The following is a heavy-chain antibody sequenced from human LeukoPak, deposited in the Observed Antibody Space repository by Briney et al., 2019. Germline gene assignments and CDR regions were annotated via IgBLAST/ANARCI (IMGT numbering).Heavy chain of an antibody. J-gene: IGHJ4*02. Sequence: ASVKVSCKASGYTFTSYDINRVRQATGQGLEWMGWMNPNSGNTGYAQKFQGRVTMTRNTSISTAYMELSSLRSEDTAVYYCARGWGITMFERNFDYWGQGTLVTVSS. CDR1: GYTFTSYD. D-gene: IGHD3-10*02. V-gene: IGHV1-8*01. CDR3: ARGWGITMFERNFDY. CDR2: MNPNSGNT.